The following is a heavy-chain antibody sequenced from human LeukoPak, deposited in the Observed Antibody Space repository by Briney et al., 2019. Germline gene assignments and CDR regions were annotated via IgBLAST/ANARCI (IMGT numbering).Heavy chain of an antibody. CDR3: AKEIDTSGYSPFDY. CDR1: GFTFSNYG. V-gene: IGHV3-30*02. D-gene: IGHD3-22*01. J-gene: IGHJ4*02. CDR2: IRYDGSNK. Sequence: GGSLRLSCAASGFTFSNYGMLWVRQAPGKGLEWVAFIRYDGSNKYYVASVKGRFTISRDNSKNTLYLQVNSLRAEDTAVYYCAKEIDTSGYSPFDYWGQGTLVTVSS.